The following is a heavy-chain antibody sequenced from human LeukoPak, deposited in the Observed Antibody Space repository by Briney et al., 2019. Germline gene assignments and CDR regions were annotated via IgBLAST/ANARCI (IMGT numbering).Heavy chain of an antibody. V-gene: IGHV1-24*01. CDR1: GYTLTELS. Sequence: ASVKVSCKVSGYTLTELSMHWVRQAPGKGLEWMGGFDPEDGETIYAQKFQGRVTMTEDTSTDTAYMELSSLRSEDTAVYYCATDRGYYYDSSGSGRFDPWGQGTLVTVSS. CDR2: FDPEDGET. CDR3: ATDRGYYYDSSGSGRFDP. D-gene: IGHD3-22*01. J-gene: IGHJ5*02.